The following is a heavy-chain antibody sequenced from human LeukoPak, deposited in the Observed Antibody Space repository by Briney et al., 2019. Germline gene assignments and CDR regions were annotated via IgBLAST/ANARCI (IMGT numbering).Heavy chain of an antibody. V-gene: IGHV4-39*01. CDR3: ARKEMATITFDY. D-gene: IGHD5-24*01. Sequence: SETLSLTCTVSGGSISSSSYYWGWIRQPPGKGLEWIRSIYYSGSTYYNPSLKSRVTISVDTSKNQFSLKLSSVTAADTAVYYCARKEMATITFDYWGQGTLVTVSS. J-gene: IGHJ4*02. CDR1: GGSISSSSYY. CDR2: IYYSGST.